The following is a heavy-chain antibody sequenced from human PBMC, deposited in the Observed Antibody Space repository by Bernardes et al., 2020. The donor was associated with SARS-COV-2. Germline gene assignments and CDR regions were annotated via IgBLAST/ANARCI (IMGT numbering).Heavy chain of an antibody. CDR3: AGEDYNYYYMDV. V-gene: IGHV4-59*11. CDR2: IYYSGTT. Sequence: ETLSLTCTVSGGSISSHYWSWIRQPPGKGLEWIAYIYYSGTTNYNPSLKSRVTISVDTSKNQFSLKLSSVTAADTAVYYCAGEDYNYYYMDVWGKGTTVTVSS. CDR1: GGSISSHY. J-gene: IGHJ6*03.